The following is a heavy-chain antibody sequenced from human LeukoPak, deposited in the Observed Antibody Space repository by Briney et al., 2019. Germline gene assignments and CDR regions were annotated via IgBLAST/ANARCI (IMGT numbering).Heavy chain of an antibody. CDR3: ARTGQIAAVDY. J-gene: IGHJ4*02. CDR1: GFTFSSYA. D-gene: IGHD6-13*01. CDR2: ISGSGGST. V-gene: IGHV3-23*01. Sequence: GGSLRLSCAASGFTFSSYAMSWVRQAPGKGLEWVSAISGSGGSTYYADSVKGRFTISRDNAKNSLYLQMNSLRAEDTAVYYCARTGQIAAVDYWGQGTLVTVSS.